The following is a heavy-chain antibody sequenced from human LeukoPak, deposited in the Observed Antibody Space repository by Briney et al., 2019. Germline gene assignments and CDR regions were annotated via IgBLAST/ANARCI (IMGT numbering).Heavy chain of an antibody. D-gene: IGHD2-15*01. J-gene: IGHJ6*03. V-gene: IGHV1-24*01. Sequence: ASVKVSCKVSGYTLTELSMHWVRQAPGKGLEWMGGFDPEDGETIYAQKFQGRVTMTEDTSTDTAYMELSSLRSEDTAVYYCATDGGGGYCSGGSCPHYYYYMDVWGKGTTVTISS. CDR2: FDPEDGET. CDR1: GYTLTELS. CDR3: ATDGGGGYCSGGSCPHYYYYMDV.